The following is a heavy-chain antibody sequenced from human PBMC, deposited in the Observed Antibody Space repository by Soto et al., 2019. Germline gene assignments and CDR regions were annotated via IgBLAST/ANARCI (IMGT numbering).Heavy chain of an antibody. V-gene: IGHV4-39*01. CDR1: GGSINNITDY. J-gene: IGHJ4*02. D-gene: IGHD6-19*01. Sequence: SETLSLTCTVSGGSINNITDYWGWIRQPPGKGLEWIASLYYSGSTYYNPSLKSRVIISVDTSKNQVSLKFSSVTAADTAVYYCATRERIKVAGSYYFDNWGQGTLVTVSS. CDR3: ATRERIKVAGSYYFDN. CDR2: LYYSGST.